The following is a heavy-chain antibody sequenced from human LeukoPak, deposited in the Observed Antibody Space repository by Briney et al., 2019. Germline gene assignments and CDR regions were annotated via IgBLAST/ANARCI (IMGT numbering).Heavy chain of an antibody. CDR2: IRSKANSYAT. D-gene: IGHD3-22*01. J-gene: IGHJ4*02. CDR3: TRPSYDSSVSGVVY. CDR1: GFTFSGSA. V-gene: IGHV3-73*01. Sequence: GGSLKLSCATSGFTFSGSAIHWVRQASGKGLEWVGRIRSKANSYATTDVASVRGRFSISRDDSKNTAYLQMNSLKTEDTAVYYCTRPSYDSSVSGVVYWGQGTLVTVSS.